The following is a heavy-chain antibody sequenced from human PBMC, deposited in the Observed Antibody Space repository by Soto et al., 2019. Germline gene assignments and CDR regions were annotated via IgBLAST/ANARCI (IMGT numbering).Heavy chain of an antibody. CDR3: ATWGFCSGGNCHSVGKFDY. J-gene: IGHJ4*02. CDR2: IYYSGST. CDR1: GASMRSYY. Sequence: RSLTCTVSGASMRSYYWSWFRQPPGMGLEWIGYIYYSGSTNYHPSLKSRVTISVDTSKSQFSLKLSSVTAADTAVYYCATWGFCSGGNCHSVGKFDYWGQGNLVTVSS. V-gene: IGHV4-59*01. D-gene: IGHD2-15*01.